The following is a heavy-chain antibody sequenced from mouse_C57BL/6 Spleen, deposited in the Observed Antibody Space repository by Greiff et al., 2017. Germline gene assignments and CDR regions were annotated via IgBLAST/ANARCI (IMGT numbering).Heavy chain of an antibody. CDR2: IHPNSGST. V-gene: IGHV1-64*01. CDR1: GYTFTSYW. CDR3: ARCYGNYGWYFDV. Sequence: QVQLQQSGAELVKPGASVKLSCKASGYTFTSYWMHWVKQRPGQGLEWIGMIHPNSGSTNYNEKFKSKATLTVDKSSSTAYMQLSSLTSEDSAVYYCARCYGNYGWYFDVWGTGTTVTVSS. J-gene: IGHJ1*03. D-gene: IGHD2-1*01.